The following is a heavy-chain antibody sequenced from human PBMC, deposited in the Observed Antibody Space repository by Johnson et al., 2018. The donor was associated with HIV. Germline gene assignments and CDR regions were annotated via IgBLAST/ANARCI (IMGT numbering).Heavy chain of an antibody. D-gene: IGHD2-8*01. CDR3: LIRDAFDI. J-gene: IGHJ3*02. CDR1: GFTFSSYA. Sequence: QVQLVESGGGVVQPGRSLRLSCAASGFTFSSYAMHWVRQAPGKGLEWVAVIAYDLSNEFYADSVKGRFTISRDNSKNTLYLQMNSLRAEDTAVYYCLIRDAFDIWGQGTMVTVSS. V-gene: IGHV3-30*14. CDR2: IAYDLSNE.